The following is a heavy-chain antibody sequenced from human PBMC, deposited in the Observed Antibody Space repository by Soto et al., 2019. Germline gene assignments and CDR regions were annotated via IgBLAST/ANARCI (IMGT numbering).Heavy chain of an antibody. CDR1: GFTFSSYG. D-gene: IGHD1-1*01. Sequence: QVQLVESGGGVVQPGRSLRLSCAASGFTFSSYGMHWVSQAPGKGLEWVAVISYDGSNKYYADSVKGRFTISRDNSKNTLYLQMNSLRAEDTAVYYCAKGYWNYYYGMDVWGQGTTVTVSS. J-gene: IGHJ6*02. V-gene: IGHV3-30*18. CDR3: AKGYWNYYYGMDV. CDR2: ISYDGSNK.